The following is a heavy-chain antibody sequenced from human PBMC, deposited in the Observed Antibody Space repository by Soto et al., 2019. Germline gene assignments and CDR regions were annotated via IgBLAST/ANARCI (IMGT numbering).Heavy chain of an antibody. CDR2: INGIVSRT. Sequence: GGSLRLSCAGSGFTPTTPTLSWISKPPWKGLEGVTTINGIVSRTYLVDWWKGPFFISRNKSKNTVTLRINNMTLDDTAVYYCASSFRYFDNWGQGTRVTVSS. V-gene: IGHV3-23*01. CDR1: GFTPTTPT. D-gene: IGHD3-9*01. CDR3: ASSFRYFDN. J-gene: IGHJ4*02.